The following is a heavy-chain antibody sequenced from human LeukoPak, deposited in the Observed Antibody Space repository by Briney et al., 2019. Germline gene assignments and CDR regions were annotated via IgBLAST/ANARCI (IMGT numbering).Heavy chain of an antibody. CDR1: GYTFTSYG. CDR3: ARGISSYAVAGSVVYVY. D-gene: IGHD6-19*01. V-gene: IGHV1-18*01. CDR2: ISAYNGNT. Sequence: EASVKVSCKASGYTFTSYGISWVRQAPGQGLEWMGWISAYNGNTNYALKLQGRVTMTTDTSTSTAYMELRSLRSDDTAVYYCARGISSYAVAGSVVYVYWGQGTLVTVSS. J-gene: IGHJ4*02.